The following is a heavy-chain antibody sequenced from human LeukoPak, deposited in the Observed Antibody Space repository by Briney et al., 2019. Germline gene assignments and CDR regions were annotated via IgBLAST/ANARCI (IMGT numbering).Heavy chain of an antibody. J-gene: IGHJ4*02. D-gene: IGHD3-9*01. CDR1: GYTFTGYY. CDR2: INPNSGGT. V-gene: IGHV1-2*06. Sequence: ASVTVSCKASGYTFTGYYMHWVRQAPGQGLEWMGRINPNSGGTNYAQKFQGRVTMTRDTSISTAYMELSRLRSDDTAVYYCARDDILTGYYPPFDYWGQGTLVTVSS. CDR3: ARDDILTGYYPPFDY.